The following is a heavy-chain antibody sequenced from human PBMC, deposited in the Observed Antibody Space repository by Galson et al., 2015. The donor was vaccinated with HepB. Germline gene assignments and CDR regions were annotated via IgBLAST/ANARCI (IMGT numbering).Heavy chain of an antibody. J-gene: IGHJ4*02. CDR1: GFTFRTYG. Sequence: SLRLSCAASGFTFRTYGMHWVRQAPGKGLEWVAVIWFDGSNKYYADSVKGRFTISRDNSKNTLYLQMNSLRAEDTAVFYCAVGYDSSGYSPPAGYWGQGTLVTVSS. V-gene: IGHV3-33*01. CDR3: AVGYDSSGYSPPAGY. D-gene: IGHD3-22*01. CDR2: IWFDGSNK.